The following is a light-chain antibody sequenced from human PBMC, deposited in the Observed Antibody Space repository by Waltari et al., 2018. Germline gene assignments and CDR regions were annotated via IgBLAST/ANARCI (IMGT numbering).Light chain of an antibody. J-gene: IGLJ2*01. CDR1: SNNVGRYA. Sequence: QSALTQDASVSGTVGQTDTLPCRGNSNNVGRYAVGWYQRLSHGAPRTVMFGNSLPSGIPDRFSGSTSGTTASLTISGLQPEDEADYYCSKWDYSLSALVVFGGGTKLTVL. V-gene: IGLV1-44*01. CDR3: SKWDYSLSALVV. CDR2: GNS.